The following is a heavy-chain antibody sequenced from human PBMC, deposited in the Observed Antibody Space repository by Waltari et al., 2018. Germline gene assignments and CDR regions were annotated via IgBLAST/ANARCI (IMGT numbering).Heavy chain of an antibody. CDR2: TYYRSQCRN. CDR1: GDSLFPTSVD. V-gene: IGHV6-1*01. CDR3: ARGKFTAFDI. Sequence: QVQLQQSGPGLVKPSQTISLTCAVSGDSLFPTSVDWNWIRQSPSSGLEWLGRTYYRSQCRNDYALAVKGRITVNPDTSKNHCSLQLDCVTPDDTAVYYCARGKFTAFDIWGQGTMVTVSS. J-gene: IGHJ3*02.